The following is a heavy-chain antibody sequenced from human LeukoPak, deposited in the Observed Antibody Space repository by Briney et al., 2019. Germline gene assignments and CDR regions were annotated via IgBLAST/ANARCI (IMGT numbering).Heavy chain of an antibody. D-gene: IGHD1-26*01. V-gene: IGHV3-72*01. CDR3: ASIRGTFGY. Sequence: GGSLRLPCAASGFTFSDHFLDWVRQAPGKGLEWVGRTRNKANSYITEYAASVKGRFTISRDDSKNSLNLQMSSLKTDDTAMYYCASIRGTFGYWGQGTLVTVSS. CDR1: GFTFSDHF. CDR2: TRNKANSYIT. J-gene: IGHJ4*02.